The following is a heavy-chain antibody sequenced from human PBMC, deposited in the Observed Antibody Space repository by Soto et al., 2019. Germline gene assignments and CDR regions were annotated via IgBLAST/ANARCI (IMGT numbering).Heavy chain of an antibody. Sequence: ASVKVSSKASGYTFTSYAMHWARQYPGQRLEWKGWINAGNGNTKYSQKFQGRVTITRDTSASTAYMELSSLRSEDTAVYYCAREHTGYDFNYGMDVWGQGTTVTVSS. CDR3: AREHTGYDFNYGMDV. CDR2: INAGNGNT. V-gene: IGHV1-3*01. CDR1: GYTFTSYA. J-gene: IGHJ6*02. D-gene: IGHD3-3*01.